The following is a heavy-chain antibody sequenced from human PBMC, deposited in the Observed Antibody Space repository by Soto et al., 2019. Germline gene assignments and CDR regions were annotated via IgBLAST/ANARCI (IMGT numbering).Heavy chain of an antibody. J-gene: IGHJ4*02. D-gene: IGHD2-15*01. CDR2: INSDGSTT. Sequence: GGSLRLSCAASGFTFSSYWMHWVRQAPGTGLVWVSRINSDGSTTNYAGSVKGRFTISRDDAKNTLYLQMNSLGAEDTAVYYCVYSGDSCHGRCFDYWGQGTLVTVSS. CDR1: GFTFSSYW. CDR3: VYSGDSCHGRCFDY. V-gene: IGHV3-74*01.